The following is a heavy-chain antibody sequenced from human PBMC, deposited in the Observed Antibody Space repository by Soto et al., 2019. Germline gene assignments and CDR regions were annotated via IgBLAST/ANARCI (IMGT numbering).Heavy chain of an antibody. CDR2: IRGFSPYT. J-gene: IGHJ6*02. D-gene: IGHD2-15*01. Sequence: GGSLILSCISSGFTFRTYTMNWVRQAPGKGLEWVSGIRGFSPYTFYAESVKGRFTISRDNAKNSLYLQMNSLRAEDTAVYYCARDRGYDAHDYYYHAMDVWGQGTTVTVSS. V-gene: IGHV3-21*01. CDR1: GFTFRTYT. CDR3: ARDRGYDAHDYYYHAMDV.